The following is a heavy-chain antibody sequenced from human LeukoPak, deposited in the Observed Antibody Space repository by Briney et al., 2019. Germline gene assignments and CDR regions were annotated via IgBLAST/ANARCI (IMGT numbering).Heavy chain of an antibody. V-gene: IGHV4-59*08. Sequence: SETLSLTCAVSGGSINSHYWGWIRQPPGKGLQWIGDIYYTGKNNYNPSLKSRVTISLDTSKDHLSLNLTSVLAADTAIYYCVRRDSGWNYFDFWGQGILVTVSS. CDR1: GGSINSHY. D-gene: IGHD5-12*01. J-gene: IGHJ4*02. CDR3: VRRDSGWNYFDF. CDR2: IYYTGKN.